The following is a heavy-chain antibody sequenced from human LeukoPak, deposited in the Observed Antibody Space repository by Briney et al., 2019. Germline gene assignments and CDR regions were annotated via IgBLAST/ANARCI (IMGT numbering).Heavy chain of an antibody. CDR1: GFTFSSYA. CDR2: ISGGGSST. J-gene: IGHJ4*02. Sequence: PGGSLRLSCAASGFTFSSYAMSWVRQAPGKGLEWASAISGGGSSTHYADSVKGRFTTSRDNSKNTLYLQMNSLRAEDTAVYYCAKAMYSSGWDDLDYWGQGTLVTVSS. V-gene: IGHV3-23*01. CDR3: AKAMYSSGWDDLDY. D-gene: IGHD6-19*01.